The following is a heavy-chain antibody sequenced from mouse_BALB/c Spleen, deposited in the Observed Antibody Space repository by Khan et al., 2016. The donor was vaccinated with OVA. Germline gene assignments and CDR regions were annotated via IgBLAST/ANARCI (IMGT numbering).Heavy chain of an antibody. J-gene: IGHJ3*01. V-gene: IGHV1-7*01. Sequence: QVQLKESGAELAKPGASVKMSCKASGYTFTSYWMHWVKQRPGQGLEWIGYINPSTGYTEYNQKFKDKATLTADKSSSTAYMQLSSLTSEDSAVYYCANHGSSSAWFTYGGQGTLVTVFA. CDR2: INPSTGYT. CDR1: GYTFTSYW. CDR3: ANHGSSSAWFTY. D-gene: IGHD1-1*01.